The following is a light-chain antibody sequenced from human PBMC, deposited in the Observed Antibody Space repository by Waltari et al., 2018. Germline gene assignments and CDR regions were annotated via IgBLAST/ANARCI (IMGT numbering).Light chain of an antibody. CDR1: SSNIGSNY. V-gene: IGLV1-47*02. Sequence: QSVLTQPPSTSGTPGQRVTISCYESSSNIGSNYVYWYHHLPGPAPKLLIYTNHQRPSGVPDRFSGSKSGTSASLAISGLQSDDESDYFCAAWDDTLSAVVFGGGTKLTVL. CDR2: TNH. J-gene: IGLJ2*01. CDR3: AAWDDTLSAVV.